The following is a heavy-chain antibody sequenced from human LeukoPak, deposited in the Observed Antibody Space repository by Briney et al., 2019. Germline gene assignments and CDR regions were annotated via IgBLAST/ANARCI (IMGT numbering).Heavy chain of an antibody. Sequence: GGSLRLSCAASGFTFSSYSMNWVRQAPGKGLEWVSSISSSSSYIYYADSVKGRFTISRDNAKNSLYLQMNSLRAEDTAVYYCARSIVATPYHYYYYMDVWGKGTTVTISS. CDR1: GFTFSSYS. V-gene: IGHV3-21*01. CDR3: ARSIVATPYHYYYYMDV. CDR2: ISSSSSYI. D-gene: IGHD5-12*01. J-gene: IGHJ6*03.